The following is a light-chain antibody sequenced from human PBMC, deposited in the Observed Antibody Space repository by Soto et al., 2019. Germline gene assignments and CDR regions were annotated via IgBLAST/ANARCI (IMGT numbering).Light chain of an antibody. Sequence: QSVLTQAPSASGTPGQRVTISCSGSSSSIGSNTVSWYQQVPGTAPKLLIYSNDQRPSGVPDRFSGSKSGTSASLAIGGLQSEDEGDYYCGAWDGGLKGGVFGGGTKVPVL. V-gene: IGLV1-44*01. CDR3: GAWDGGLKGGV. J-gene: IGLJ3*02. CDR2: SND. CDR1: SSSIGSNT.